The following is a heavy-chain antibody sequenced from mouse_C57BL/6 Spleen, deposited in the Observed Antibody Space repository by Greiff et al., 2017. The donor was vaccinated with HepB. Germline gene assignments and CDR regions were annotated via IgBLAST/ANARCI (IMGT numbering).Heavy chain of an antibody. J-gene: IGHJ1*03. D-gene: IGHD2-3*01. CDR2: ISSGSSTI. CDR3: ARGDDGYYAWYFDV. Sequence: EVMLVESGGGLVKPGGSLKLSCAASGFTFSDYGMHWVRQAPEKGLEWVAYISSGSSTIYYADTVKGRFTISRDNAKNTLFLQMTSLRSEDTAMYYCARGDDGYYAWYFDVWGTGTTVTVSS. V-gene: IGHV5-17*01. CDR1: GFTFSDYG.